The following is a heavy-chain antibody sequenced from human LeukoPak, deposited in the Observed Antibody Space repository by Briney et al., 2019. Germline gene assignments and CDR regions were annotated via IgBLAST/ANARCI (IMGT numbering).Heavy chain of an antibody. Sequence: AGGSLRLSCAASGFTFSNYWMSWVRQAPGKGLEWVANIKQDGSETYYADSVKGRFTISRDNAKNSLYLQINSLRAEDTGVYYCARDEGAYNWNYPFDYWGQGTLVIVSS. J-gene: IGHJ4*02. CDR2: IKQDGSET. V-gene: IGHV3-7*01. D-gene: IGHD1-20*01. CDR1: GFTFSNYW. CDR3: ARDEGAYNWNYPFDY.